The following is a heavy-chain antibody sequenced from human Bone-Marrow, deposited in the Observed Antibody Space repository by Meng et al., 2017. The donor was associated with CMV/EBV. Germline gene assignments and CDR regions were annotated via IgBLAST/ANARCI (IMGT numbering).Heavy chain of an antibody. CDR1: GFTFSSYA. Sequence: SCAASGFTFSSYAMHWVRQAPGKGLEWVAVISYDGSNKYYADSVKGRFTISRDNSKNSLYLQMNSLRAEDTAVYYCARSGQGNYFDYWGQGTLVTVSS. D-gene: IGHD3-10*01. CDR2: ISYDGSNK. CDR3: ARSGQGNYFDY. J-gene: IGHJ4*02. V-gene: IGHV3-30*04.